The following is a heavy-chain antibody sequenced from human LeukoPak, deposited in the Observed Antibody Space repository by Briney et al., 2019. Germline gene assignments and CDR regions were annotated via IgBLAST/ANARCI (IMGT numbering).Heavy chain of an antibody. CDR3: ARDSVRPYYMDV. Sequence: ETLSLTCTVSGVSISNSNYYWSWIRQAPGKGLEWVSLIYSGGSTYYADSVKGRFTISRDNSKNTLYLQMNSLRAEDTAVYYCARDSVRPYYMDVWGKGTTVTVSS. J-gene: IGHJ6*03. CDR2: IYSGGST. D-gene: IGHD5/OR15-5a*01. CDR1: GVSISNSNYY. V-gene: IGHV3-53*05.